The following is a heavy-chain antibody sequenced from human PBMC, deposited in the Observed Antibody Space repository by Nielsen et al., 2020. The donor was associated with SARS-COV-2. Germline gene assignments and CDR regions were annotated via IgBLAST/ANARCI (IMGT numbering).Heavy chain of an antibody. D-gene: IGHD4-17*01. J-gene: IGHJ3*02. Sequence: SETLSLTCTVSGGSMNRYYWSWIRQPPGKGLEGIGYIDYSGNTNYSPSLKSRVTFSVDTSKNQFSLKLSSVTPADTAVYYCARDYFGDYLDGFDIWGQGTLVTVSS. CDR2: IDYSGNT. CDR3: ARDYFGDYLDGFDI. CDR1: GGSMNRYY. V-gene: IGHV4-59*01.